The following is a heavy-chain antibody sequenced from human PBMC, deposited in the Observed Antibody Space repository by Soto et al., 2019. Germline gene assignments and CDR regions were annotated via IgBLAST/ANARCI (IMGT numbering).Heavy chain of an antibody. V-gene: IGHV4-30-4*01. J-gene: IGHJ6*02. D-gene: IGHD2-2*01. CDR1: GGSISSGDYY. CDR2: IYYSGST. CDR3: ARDLSLGYCSSTSCYYYCMDV. Sequence: NPSETLSLTCTFSGGSISSGDYYWSWIRQPPGKGLEWIGYIYYSGSTYYNPSLKSRVTISVDTSKNQFSLKLSSVTAADTAVYYCARDLSLGYCSSTSCYYYCMDVWGQGTTVTVSS.